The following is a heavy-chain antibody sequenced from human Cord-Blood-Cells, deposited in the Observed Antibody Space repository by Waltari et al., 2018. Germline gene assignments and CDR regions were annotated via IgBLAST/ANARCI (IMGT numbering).Heavy chain of an antibody. CDR3: AHPELTGDAFDI. CDR2: IYWNDDK. D-gene: IGHD7-27*01. V-gene: IGHV2-5*01. Sequence: ESGPTLVKPTQTLTLTCTFSGFSLSTSGVGVGWIRQPPGKALEWLALIYWNDDKRYSPSLKSRLTITKDTSKNQVVLTMTNMDPVDTATYYCAHPELTGDAFDIWGQGTMVTVSS. J-gene: IGHJ3*02. CDR1: GFSLSTSGVG.